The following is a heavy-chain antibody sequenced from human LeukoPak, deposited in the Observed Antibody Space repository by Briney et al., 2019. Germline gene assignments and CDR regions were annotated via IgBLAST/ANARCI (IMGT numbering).Heavy chain of an antibody. CDR1: VFILSRLG. J-gene: IGHJ6*02. CDR2: ISNSGGST. Sequence: GGSLRLSRVDSVFILSRLGTHGAPQAPGKGLEYVSAISNSGGSTYYANSVKGRFTISRDNSKNTLYLQMGSLRGEDMAVYYCAAGLSTGAGGTCYYYCLDVWGQGTTVTVSS. CDR3: AAGLSTGAGGTCYYYCLDV. V-gene: IGHV3-64*01. D-gene: IGHD6-13*01.